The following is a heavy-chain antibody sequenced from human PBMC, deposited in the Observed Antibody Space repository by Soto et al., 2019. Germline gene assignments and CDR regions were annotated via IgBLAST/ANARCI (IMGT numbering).Heavy chain of an antibody. D-gene: IGHD3-22*01. J-gene: IGHJ1*01. Sequence: ASVKVSCKASGYTFTNYYMHWVRQAPGQGLEWMGIINPSGGSTSYAQKFQGRVTMTRDTSTSTVYMEPSSLRSEDTAVYYCARGYYYDRSGYYSSESVQHGGQGPLVSLSS. V-gene: IGHV1-46*01. CDR2: INPSGGST. CDR3: ARGYYYDRSGYYSSESVQH. CDR1: GYTFTNYY.